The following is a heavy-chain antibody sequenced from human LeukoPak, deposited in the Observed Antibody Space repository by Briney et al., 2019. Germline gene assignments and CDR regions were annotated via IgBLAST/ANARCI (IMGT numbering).Heavy chain of an antibody. D-gene: IGHD1-26*01. CDR1: GFIFSIYG. CDR3: ARASGSYDY. J-gene: IGHJ4*02. V-gene: IGHV3-33*01. CDR2: IWNDGSNK. Sequence: PGRSLRLSCAASGFIFSIYGMHWVRQSPGKGLEWVAVIWNDGSNKYYADSVKGRFTISRDNSKNTLFLQMNSLRAEDTAVYYCARASGSYDYWGQGTLVTVSS.